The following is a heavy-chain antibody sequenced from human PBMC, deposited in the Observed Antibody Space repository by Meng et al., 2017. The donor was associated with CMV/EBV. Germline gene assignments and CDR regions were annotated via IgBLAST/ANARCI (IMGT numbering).Heavy chain of an antibody. V-gene: IGHV3-23*03. D-gene: IGHD1-26*01. CDR2: IYSGGSST. Sequence: GESLKISCAASGFTFSSYAMSWVRQAPGKGLEWVSVIYSGGSSTYYADSVKGRFTISRDNSKNTLYLQMNSLRAEDTAVYYCAKVMGLVGATTTYYYYGMDVWGQGTTVTVSS. J-gene: IGHJ6*02. CDR3: AKVMGLVGATTTYYYYGMDV. CDR1: GFTFSSYA.